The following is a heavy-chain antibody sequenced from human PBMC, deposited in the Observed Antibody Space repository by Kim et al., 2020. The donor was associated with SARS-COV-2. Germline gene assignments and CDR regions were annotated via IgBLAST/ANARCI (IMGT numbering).Heavy chain of an antibody. D-gene: IGHD3-22*01. CDR3: TTVTVTRLAFWDACV. V-gene: IGHV3-73*01. CDR2: IRGKGSGYST. J-gene: IGHJ3*02. CDR1: GFTFSDSA. Sequence: GGSLRLSCGASGFTFSDSAMRWVRQASGKGLEWVGGIRGKGSGYSTADSASVRCRITIARDEYRKTAHLKMNSLKTTDAADCSSTTVTVTRLAFWDACV.